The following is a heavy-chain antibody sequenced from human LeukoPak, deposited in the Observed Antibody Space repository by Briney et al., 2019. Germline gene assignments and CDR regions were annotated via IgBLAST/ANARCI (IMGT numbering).Heavy chain of an antibody. CDR1: GGSFSGYY. CDR3: ARHGPAHHRIGAFDT. Sequence: PSETLSLTCAVYGGSFSGYYWSWIRQPPGKGLEWIGEINHSGSTNYNPSLKSRVTISVDTSKNQFSLKLSSVTAADTAVYYCARHGPAHHRIGAFDTWGQGTMVTVSS. J-gene: IGHJ3*02. CDR2: INHSGST. V-gene: IGHV4-34*01. D-gene: IGHD1-14*01.